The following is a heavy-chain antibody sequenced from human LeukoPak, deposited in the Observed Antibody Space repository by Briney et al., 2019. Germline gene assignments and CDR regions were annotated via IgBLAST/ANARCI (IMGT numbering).Heavy chain of an antibody. Sequence: GASVKVSCKASGGTFSSYAISWVRQAPGQGLEWMGGIIPIFGTANYAQKFQGRVTITTDESTSTAYMELSSLRSEDTAAYSCAVKKGSGCYYFAYWGQGTLVPVSS. CDR3: AVKKGSGCYYFAY. V-gene: IGHV1-69*05. D-gene: IGHD6-19*01. CDR2: IIPIFGTA. CDR1: GGTFSSYA. J-gene: IGHJ4*02.